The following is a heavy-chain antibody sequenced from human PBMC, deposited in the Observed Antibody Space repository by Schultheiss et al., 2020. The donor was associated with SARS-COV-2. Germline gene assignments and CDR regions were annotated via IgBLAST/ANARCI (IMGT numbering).Heavy chain of an antibody. CDR2: IIPIFGTA. J-gene: IGHJ4*02. CDR1: GYTFTGYY. CDR3: ARGDDYGDLFDY. D-gene: IGHD4-17*01. Sequence: SVKVSCKASGYTFTGYYIHWVRQAPGQGLEWMGGIIPIFGTANYAQKFQGRVTMTTDTSTSTAYMELRSLRSDDTAVYYCARGDDYGDLFDYWGQGTLVTVSS. V-gene: IGHV1-69*05.